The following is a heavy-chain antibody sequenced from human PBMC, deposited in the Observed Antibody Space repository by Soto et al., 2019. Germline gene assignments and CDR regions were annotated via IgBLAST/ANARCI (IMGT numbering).Heavy chain of an antibody. D-gene: IGHD6-19*01. V-gene: IGHV4-59*01. Sequence: SETLSLTCTVSGGSISNYFWNWIRQHPGKGLEWIGSIYYSGSPNYNPSLKSRVTISVDTSRSQFSLNLNSVTAADTAVYYCARSLYSGGWVKTFDIWGQGTMVTVSS. CDR1: GGSISNYF. CDR3: ARSLYSGGWVKTFDI. CDR2: IYYSGSP. J-gene: IGHJ3*02.